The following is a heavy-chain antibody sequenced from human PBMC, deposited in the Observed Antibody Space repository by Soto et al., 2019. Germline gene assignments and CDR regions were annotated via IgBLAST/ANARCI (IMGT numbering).Heavy chain of an antibody. D-gene: IGHD2-2*01. CDR3: ASYGYCSSTSCYGWFDP. CDR1: GGSFSGYY. CDR2: INHSGST. V-gene: IGHV4-34*01. Sequence: SETLSLSCAVYGGSFSGYYWSCIRQPPGKGLEWIGEINHSGSTNYNPSLKSRVTTSVDTSKNQFSLKLSSVTAADTAVYYCASYGYCSSTSCYGWFDPWGQGTLVTVS. J-gene: IGHJ5*02.